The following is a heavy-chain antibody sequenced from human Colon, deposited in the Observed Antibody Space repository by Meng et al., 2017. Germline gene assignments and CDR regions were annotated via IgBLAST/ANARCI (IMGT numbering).Heavy chain of an antibody. V-gene: IGHV1-2*06. J-gene: IGHJ4*02. Sequence: QVQLGQYGGEMRNPGASVKVSCNAPGYTFTGYYMHWGRQAPGQGLEWVGRINSGGTNYAQKFQGRVTMTRDTSISTAYMELSSLRPDDTAVYFCARAVKTAADQPYYFDYWGQGTLVTVSS. CDR2: INSGGT. CDR1: GYTFTGYY. CDR3: ARAVKTAADQPYYFDY. D-gene: IGHD6-13*01.